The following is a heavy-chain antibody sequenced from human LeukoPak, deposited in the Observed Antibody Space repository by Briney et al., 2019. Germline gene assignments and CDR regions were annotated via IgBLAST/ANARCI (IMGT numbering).Heavy chain of an antibody. CDR3: ATVGGDAAFDY. CDR1: GYTLTELS. J-gene: IGHJ4*02. CDR2: FEPEDDET. Sequence: GSLKVSCKVSGYTLTELSMHWVRQAPGKGLEWMGGFEPEDDETIYAQKFQGRVTMTEDTSTDTAYMELSSLRSEDTVVYYCATVGGDAAFDYWGQGTLVTVSS. D-gene: IGHD4-17*01. V-gene: IGHV1-24*01.